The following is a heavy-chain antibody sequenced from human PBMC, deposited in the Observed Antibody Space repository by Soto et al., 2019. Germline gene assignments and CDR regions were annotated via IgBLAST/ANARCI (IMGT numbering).Heavy chain of an antibody. V-gene: IGHV3-33*01. CDR1: GFTFSGFV. J-gene: IGHJ5*02. D-gene: IGHD2-2*02. CDR2: IWYDGSDK. Sequence: GGSLRLSCVTSGFTFSGFVMQWVRQAPGKGLEWVAVIWYDGSDKYYADSVKGRFTISRDDSKNTLYLAMNSLRAEDTAVYYCVRGSSCTTTTCYNLAWFAPWGQGTLVTVSS. CDR3: VRGSSCTTTTCYNLAWFAP.